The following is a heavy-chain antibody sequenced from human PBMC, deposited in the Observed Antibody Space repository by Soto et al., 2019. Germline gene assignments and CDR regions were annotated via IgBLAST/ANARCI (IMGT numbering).Heavy chain of an antibody. CDR1: GFTFSDYG. CDR3: ARVLCGGSFDY. Sequence: QVQLVESGGGVVQPGRSLRLSCAASGFTFSDYGMHWVRQAPGKGLEWVAVIWYDGSKIYYADSVKGRFTISRDNSKNTLYLQMNSLRGEDTALYYCARVLCGGSFDYWGQGTLVTVSS. D-gene: IGHD2-21*01. V-gene: IGHV3-33*01. J-gene: IGHJ4*02. CDR2: IWYDGSKI.